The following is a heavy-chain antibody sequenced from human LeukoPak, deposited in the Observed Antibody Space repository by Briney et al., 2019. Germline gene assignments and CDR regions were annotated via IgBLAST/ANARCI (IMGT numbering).Heavy chain of an antibody. V-gene: IGHV4-38-2*01. Sequence: SETLSLTCAVSGYSISSGYYWGWIRQPPGKGLEWIGSIYHSGSTYYNPSLKSRVTISVDTSKNQFSLKLSSVTAADTAVYYCARHETDRVTFGYWGQGTLVTVSS. CDR2: IYHSGST. J-gene: IGHJ4*02. D-gene: IGHD5-12*01. CDR3: ARHETDRVTFGY. CDR1: GYSISSGYY.